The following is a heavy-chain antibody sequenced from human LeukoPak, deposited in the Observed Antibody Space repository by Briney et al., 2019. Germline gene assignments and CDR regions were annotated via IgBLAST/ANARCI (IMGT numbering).Heavy chain of an antibody. Sequence: SETLSLTCAVYGGSFSGYYWSLIRQPPGKGLEWIGEINHSGSTNYNPSLKSRVTISVDTSKNQFSLKLSSVTAADTAVYYCARACYDSSGYYSPFDYWGQGTLVTVSS. CDR3: ARACYDSSGYYSPFDY. D-gene: IGHD3-22*01. J-gene: IGHJ4*02. CDR2: INHSGST. V-gene: IGHV4-34*01. CDR1: GGSFSGYY.